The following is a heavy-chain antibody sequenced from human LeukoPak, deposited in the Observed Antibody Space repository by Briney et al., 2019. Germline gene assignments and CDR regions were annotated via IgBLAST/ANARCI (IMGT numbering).Heavy chain of an antibody. J-gene: IGHJ4*02. CDR3: ARDSRPHYYDSSGYYPTDY. V-gene: IGHV1-46*01. Sequence: ASVKVSCKASGYTFTSYYMHWVRQAPGQGLEWMGIINPSGGSTSYAQKFQGRVTMTRDTSTSTVYMELSSLRSEDTAVYYCARDSRPHYYDSSGYYPTDYWGQGTLVTVSS. D-gene: IGHD3-22*01. CDR1: GYTFTSYY. CDR2: INPSGGST.